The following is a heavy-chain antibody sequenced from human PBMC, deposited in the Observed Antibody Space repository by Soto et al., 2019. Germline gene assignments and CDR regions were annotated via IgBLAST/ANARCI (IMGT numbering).Heavy chain of an antibody. V-gene: IGHV4-31*03. D-gene: IGHD1-1*01. Sequence: QVQLQESGPGLMKPSQTLSLTCPVSGGSISGGGTGSYWTWSRQVPGKGLEWIGYIYYTGNTYYNPPLKSRPTISIDTSENQFSLKLTSVTAADTSVYFCASGHDAYKVRYWGQGTLFTVSS. CDR1: GGSISGGGTGSY. CDR2: IYYTGNT. CDR3: ASGHDAYKVRY. J-gene: IGHJ4*02.